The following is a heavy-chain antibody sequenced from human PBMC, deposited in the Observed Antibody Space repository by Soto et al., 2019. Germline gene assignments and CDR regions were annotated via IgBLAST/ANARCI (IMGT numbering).Heavy chain of an antibody. CDR1: GVSIKSDNW. D-gene: IGHD5-18*01. Sequence: QVQLQESGPGLVKPSGTLSLTCAVSGVSIKSDNWWTWVRQSPGKGLEWIAEIYHSGGTNYNPSLRTRVTISVDMSTNQSSLKLISVTAADTAVYYCAAHRGNTYGPLDDWGQGNLVTVSS. CDR2: IYHSGGT. CDR3: AAHRGNTYGPLDD. V-gene: IGHV4-4*02. J-gene: IGHJ4*02.